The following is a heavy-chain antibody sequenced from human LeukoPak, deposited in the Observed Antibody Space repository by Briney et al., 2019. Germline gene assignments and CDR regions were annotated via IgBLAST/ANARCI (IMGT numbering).Heavy chain of an antibody. D-gene: IGHD3-3*02. CDR2: IVQTSAGGTT. CDR1: GFTFSSAW. V-gene: IGHV3-15*04. Sequence: GGSLRLSCAASGFTFSSAWMTWVRQAPGKGLEWVGRIVQTSAGGTTEYAAPVKGRFTISRDDSTNTLYLQMYSLKTEDTAVYYCATGFSIATHDGYWGQGTLVTVSS. CDR3: ATGFSIATHDGY. J-gene: IGHJ4*02.